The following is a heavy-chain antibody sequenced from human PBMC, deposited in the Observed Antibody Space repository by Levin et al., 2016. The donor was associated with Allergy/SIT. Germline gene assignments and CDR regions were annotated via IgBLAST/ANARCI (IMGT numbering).Heavy chain of an antibody. V-gene: IGHV3-21*01. CDR3: ARTYSSSPDY. D-gene: IGHD6-13*01. J-gene: IGHJ4*02. CDR2: ISSSSNYI. Sequence: VRQAPGKGLEWVSSISSSSNYIYYVDSVKGRFTISRDSAKNSLYLQMNSLKAEDTAVYYCARTYSSSPDYWGQGTLVTVSS.